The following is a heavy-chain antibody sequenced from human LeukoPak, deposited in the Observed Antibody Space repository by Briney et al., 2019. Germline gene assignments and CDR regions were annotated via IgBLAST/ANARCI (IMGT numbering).Heavy chain of an antibody. J-gene: IGHJ5*02. D-gene: IGHD3-10*01. CDR1: GGSISSGNYY. Sequence: SETLSLTCTVSGGSISSGNYYWGWIRQPPGKGPHWIGSIYYSGSTYFSPSLKSRVTISADTSKNQFSLKLSSVTAADTAVYYCARDTITMVRGSNWFDPWGQGTLVTVSS. CDR2: IYYSGST. CDR3: ARDTITMVRGSNWFDP. V-gene: IGHV4-39*07.